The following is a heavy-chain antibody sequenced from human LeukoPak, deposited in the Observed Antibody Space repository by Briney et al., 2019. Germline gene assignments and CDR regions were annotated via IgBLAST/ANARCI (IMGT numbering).Heavy chain of an antibody. J-gene: IGHJ4*02. D-gene: IGHD6-13*01. V-gene: IGHV4-38-2*01. CDR3: ARVRGSWYQFDY. CDR2: IYHSGST. CDR1: GYSISSGNY. Sequence: RASETLSLTCAVSGYSISSGNYWGWIRQPPGKGLEWIGYIYHSGSTYYNPSLKSRVTISIDTSKNQFFLKLSSVTAADTAVYYCARVRGSWYQFDYWGQGTLVTVSS.